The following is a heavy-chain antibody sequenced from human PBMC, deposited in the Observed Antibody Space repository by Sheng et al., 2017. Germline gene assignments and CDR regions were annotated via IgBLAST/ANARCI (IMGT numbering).Heavy chain of an antibody. CDR1: GGTFSSYA. Sequence: QVQLVQSGAEVKKPGSSVKVSCKASGGTFSSYAISWVRQAPGQGLEWMGGIIPIFGTANYAQKFQGRVTITAEEFTSTAYMELTNLMSDDTAVYYCARGGELVGAITHFDYWGQGTQVTVSS. J-gene: IGHJ4*02. V-gene: IGHV1-69*01. D-gene: IGHD1-26*01. CDR2: IIPIFGTA. CDR3: ARGGELVGAITHFDY.